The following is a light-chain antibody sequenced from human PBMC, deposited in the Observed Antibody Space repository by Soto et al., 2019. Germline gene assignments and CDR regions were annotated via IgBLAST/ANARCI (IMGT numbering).Light chain of an antibody. CDR2: CAS. V-gene: IGKV3-15*01. J-gene: IGKJ2*01. Sequence: IVMTQSPATLSVSPGDRVTLSCRASQSVSSDLDWYQQRPGQAPRLLIYCASTRATGIPARFSGTGSGTEFTLTISSLQSEDVAIYYCQQYNNWLPYTFGQGTKLEIK. CDR1: QSVSSD. CDR3: QQYNNWLPYT.